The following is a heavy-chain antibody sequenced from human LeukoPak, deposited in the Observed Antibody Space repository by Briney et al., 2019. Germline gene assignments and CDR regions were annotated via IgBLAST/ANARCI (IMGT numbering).Heavy chain of an antibody. CDR1: GGTFSNYA. CDR3: ARGWLAETTVVTPYNY. CDR2: IIPIFGKA. D-gene: IGHD4-23*01. J-gene: IGHJ4*02. Sequence: SVKVSCTASGGTFSNYAINWVRQAPGQGLEWMGGIIPIFGKANYAQKFQGRVTITADESTRTAYMELSSLRSEDTAVYYCARGWLAETTVVTPYNYWGRGTLVSVSS. V-gene: IGHV1-69*13.